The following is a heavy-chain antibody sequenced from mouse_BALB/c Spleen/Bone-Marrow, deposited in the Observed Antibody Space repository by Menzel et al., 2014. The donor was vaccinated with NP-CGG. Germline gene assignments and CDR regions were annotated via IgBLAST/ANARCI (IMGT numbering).Heavy chain of an antibody. Sequence: VQLQQSGAELGMPGASVKMSCKASGYTFTDKWMYWVKQRPGQGLEWIGAIDTSDSYTNYNQKFMGKASLTVDASSSTAYMHVSSLTSDDSAVYYCARGGHDFSLDYWGQGTSVTVSS. CDR3: ARGGHDFSLDY. CDR1: GYTFTDKW. D-gene: IGHD2-4*01. CDR2: IDTSDSYT. J-gene: IGHJ4*01. V-gene: IGHV1-69*01.